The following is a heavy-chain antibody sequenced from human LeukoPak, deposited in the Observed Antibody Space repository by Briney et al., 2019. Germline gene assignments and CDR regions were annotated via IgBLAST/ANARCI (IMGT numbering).Heavy chain of an antibody. CDR1: GYTFTSYG. J-gene: IGHJ4*02. CDR2: ISAYNGNT. Sequence: ASVKVSCKASGYTFTSYGISWVRQAPGQGLEWMGWISAYNGNTNYAQKLQGRVTMTTDTSTSTAYMELRSLRSDDTAVYYCASAWYYYDSSGYPLPYYWGQGTLATVSS. D-gene: IGHD3-22*01. V-gene: IGHV1-18*01. CDR3: ASAWYYYDSSGYPLPYY.